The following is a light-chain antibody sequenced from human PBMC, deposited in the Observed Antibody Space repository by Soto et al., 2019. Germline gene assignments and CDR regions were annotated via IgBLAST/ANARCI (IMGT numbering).Light chain of an antibody. CDR3: QQYYSYPRT. CDR1: QGISSY. CDR2: AAS. Sequence: AIRMTQSPSSLSASPGDRVTITCRASQGISSYLAWYQQKPGQAPKLLIYAASTLQSGVPARFSGSGSGTDFTLTISCLQSEDFATYYCQQYYSYPRTFGQGTKVDIK. J-gene: IGKJ1*01. V-gene: IGKV1-8*01.